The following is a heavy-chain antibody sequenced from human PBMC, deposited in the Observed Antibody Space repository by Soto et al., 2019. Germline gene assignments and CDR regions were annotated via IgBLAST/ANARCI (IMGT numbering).Heavy chain of an antibody. CDR2: ISWDGGST. CDR3: AKGGLGRFFQRYGMDV. CDR1: GFTFDDYT. D-gene: IGHD3-3*01. J-gene: IGHJ6*02. Sequence: GGSLRLSCAASGFTFDDYTMHWVRQAPGKGLEWVSLISWDGGSTYYADSVKGRFTISRDNSKNSLYLQMNSLRTEDTALYYCAKGGLGRFFQRYGMDVWGQGTTVTVSS. V-gene: IGHV3-43*01.